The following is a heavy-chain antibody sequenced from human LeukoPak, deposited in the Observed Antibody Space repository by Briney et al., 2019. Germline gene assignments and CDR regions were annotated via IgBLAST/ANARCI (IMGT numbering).Heavy chain of an antibody. CDR2: IYYSGST. CDR3: ARDRDFPRGNYDFWSGYYYYYMDV. D-gene: IGHD3-3*01. V-gene: IGHV4-59*12. CDR1: GGSISSYY. J-gene: IGHJ6*03. Sequence: PSETLSLTCTVSGGSISSYYWSWIRQPPGKGLEWIGYIYYSGSTNYNPSLKSRVTISVDTSKNQFSLKLSSVTAADTAVYYCARDRDFPRGNYDFWSGYYYYYMDVWGKGTTVTVSS.